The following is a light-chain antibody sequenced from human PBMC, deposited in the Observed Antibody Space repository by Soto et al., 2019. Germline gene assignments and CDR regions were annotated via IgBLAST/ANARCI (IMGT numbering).Light chain of an antibody. CDR1: RSDVGNNNY. J-gene: IGLJ1*01. CDR3: SSFTSSTTYV. Sequence: QSVLTQSPSLSGSPGQSITISCTGTRSDVGNNNYVSWYQQHPGEVPKLIIFNVNNRPSGVSNRFSGSKSGNTASLTISGLQAEDEADYYCSSFTSSTTYVFGTGTKVTVL. V-gene: IGLV2-14*01. CDR2: NVN.